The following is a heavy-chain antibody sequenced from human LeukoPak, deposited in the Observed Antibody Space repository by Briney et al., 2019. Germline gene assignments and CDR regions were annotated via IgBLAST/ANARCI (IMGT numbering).Heavy chain of an antibody. CDR1: GFTVSSNY. V-gene: IGHV3-66*01. D-gene: IGHD1-26*01. CDR2: IYSGGST. Sequence: GSLRLSCAASGFTVSSNYMSWVRQAPGKGLEWVSVIYSGGSTYYADSVKGRFTISRDNSKNTLYLQMNSLRAEDTAVYYCAKDGGSYRTGAFDIWGQGTMVTVSS. CDR3: AKDGGSYRTGAFDI. J-gene: IGHJ3*02.